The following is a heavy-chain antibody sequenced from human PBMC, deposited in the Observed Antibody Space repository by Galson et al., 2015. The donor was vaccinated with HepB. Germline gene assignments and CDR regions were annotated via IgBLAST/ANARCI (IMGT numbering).Heavy chain of an antibody. CDR3: AKMVGANWFDP. J-gene: IGHJ5*01. V-gene: IGHV4-59*04. CDR1: NGSISRQY. Sequence: ETLSLTCSVSNGSISRQYWSWIRQSPGKGLEWIGYVYFSGSTNYNPALMSRVSMSVDMSMNQFSLKLASVTVADTAIYYCAKMVGANWFDPWGQGRLVTVSS. CDR2: VYFSGST. D-gene: IGHD1-26*01.